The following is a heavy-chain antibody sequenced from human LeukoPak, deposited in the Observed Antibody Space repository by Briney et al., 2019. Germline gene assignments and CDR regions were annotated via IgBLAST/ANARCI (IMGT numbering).Heavy chain of an antibody. CDR3: ARDRGSQGFDY. CDR2: IIPLFGTA. CDR1: RGTFSSYA. V-gene: IGHV1-69*05. D-gene: IGHD2-15*01. J-gene: IGHJ4*02. Sequence: SVKVSCKASRGTFSSYAIRGVRQAPGQGLAWMGGIIPLFGTANYTQKFQGRVTITTDDSTSTADMELSSLRSEDTAVYYCARDRGSQGFDYWGQGTLVTVSS.